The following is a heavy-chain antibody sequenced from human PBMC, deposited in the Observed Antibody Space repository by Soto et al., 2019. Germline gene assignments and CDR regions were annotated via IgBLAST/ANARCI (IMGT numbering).Heavy chain of an antibody. D-gene: IGHD1-1*01. CDR1: GGSFSGYY. CDR2: INHSGST. V-gene: IGHV4-34*01. J-gene: IGHJ4*02. Sequence: QVQLQQWGAGLLKPSETLSLTCAVYGGSFSGYYWSWIRQPPGKGLEWIGEINHSGSTNYNPSLKSRVTISVDKSKNQFSLKLSSVTAADTAVYYCAIDNWEHDYFDYWGQGTLVTVSS. CDR3: AIDNWEHDYFDY.